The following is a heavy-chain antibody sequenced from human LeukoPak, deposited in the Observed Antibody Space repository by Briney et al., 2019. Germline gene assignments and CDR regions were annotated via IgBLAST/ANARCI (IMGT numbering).Heavy chain of an antibody. CDR1: GGSIGSSIFH. V-gene: IGHV4-39*07. Sequence: NPSETLSLTCTVSGGSIGSSIFHWGWIRQPPGKGLEWIGTISYTGSTYYNASIKSRVTMSVDTSKKQFSLKLSSVAAADTAVYYCARGRPPHDYGTLFDYWGQGTLVTVSS. CDR3: ARGRPPHDYGTLFDY. CDR2: ISYTGST. D-gene: IGHD4-17*01. J-gene: IGHJ4*02.